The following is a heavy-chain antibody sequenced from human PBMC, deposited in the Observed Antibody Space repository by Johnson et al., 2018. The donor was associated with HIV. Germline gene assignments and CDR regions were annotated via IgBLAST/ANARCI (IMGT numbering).Heavy chain of an antibody. CDR2: IWYDGSTK. CDR1: GFTFSSHG. CDR3: AKSDYPGIAVAGSAYDDAFDI. V-gene: IGHV3-33*06. Sequence: SLLLSFSSSGFTFSSHGMHWVRQAPGKGLEWVAVIWYDGSTKYYADSVKGRFTISRDNSKNTLYLQMNSLRVEDTAVYYCAKSDYPGIAVAGSAYDDAFDIWGQGTMVTVSS. D-gene: IGHD6-19*01. J-gene: IGHJ3*02.